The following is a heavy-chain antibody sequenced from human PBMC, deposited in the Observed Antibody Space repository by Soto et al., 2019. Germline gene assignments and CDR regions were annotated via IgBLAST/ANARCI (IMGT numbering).Heavy chain of an antibody. Sequence: PSDTLFLTCAVYGESFSGYIWTWIRQTPGKGLQWIGQINHSGSASYNPSLKSRVTISVHTSNSQFSLELSSVTAADTAVYYCARGLITGSHYSGGWYYFDSWGRGTQVTVS. CDR3: ARGLITGSHYSGGWYYFDS. CDR1: GESFSGYI. J-gene: IGHJ4*02. V-gene: IGHV4-34*01. CDR2: INHSGSA. D-gene: IGHD6-19*01.